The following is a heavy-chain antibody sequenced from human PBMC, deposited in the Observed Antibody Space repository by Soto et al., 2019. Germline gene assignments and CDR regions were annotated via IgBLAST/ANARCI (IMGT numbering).Heavy chain of an antibody. CDR2: ISAKNGYT. Sequence: ASVKVSCKASDYTFTNYGITWVRQAPGQGLEWMGWISAKNGYTNYAQEFQGRVTMTTDTSTTTAYMEMWSLRSDDTAVYYCARTYSFTPGPPGEFDYWGQGTLVTVSS. D-gene: IGHD7-27*01. J-gene: IGHJ4*02. CDR1: DYTFTNYG. V-gene: IGHV1-18*01. CDR3: ARTYSFTPGPPGEFDY.